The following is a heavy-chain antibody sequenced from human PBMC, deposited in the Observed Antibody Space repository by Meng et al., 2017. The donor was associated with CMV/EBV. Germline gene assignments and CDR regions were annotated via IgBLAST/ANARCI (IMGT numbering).Heavy chain of an antibody. Sequence: VQLVESGGGWAKPGGSLRLSCAASGFTFSDYYMSWIRQAPGKGLEWVSYISSSSSYTNYADSVKGRFTISRDNAKNSLYLQMNSLRAEDTAVYYCARRTYYSEAFDIWGQGTMVTVSS. CDR1: GFTFSDYY. CDR2: ISSSSSYT. V-gene: IGHV3-11*05. D-gene: IGHD3-10*01. CDR3: ARRTYYSEAFDI. J-gene: IGHJ3*02.